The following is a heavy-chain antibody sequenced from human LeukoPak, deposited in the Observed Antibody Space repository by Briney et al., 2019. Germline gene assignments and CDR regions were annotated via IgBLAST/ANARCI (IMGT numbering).Heavy chain of an antibody. CDR3: ARDDPPAVD. V-gene: IGHV4-39*02. CDR2: IYYSRST. Sequence: SENLSLTCTVSGGSISSSSYYWGWIRQPPGKGLEWIGSIYYSRSTYYNPSLKSRVTISVDTSKNQFSLKLSSVTAADTAVYYCARDDPPAVDWGQGTLVTVSS. D-gene: IGHD6-19*01. CDR1: GGSISSSSYY. J-gene: IGHJ4*02.